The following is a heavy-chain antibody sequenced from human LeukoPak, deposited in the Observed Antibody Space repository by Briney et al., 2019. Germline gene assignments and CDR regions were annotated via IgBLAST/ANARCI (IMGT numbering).Heavy chain of an antibody. V-gene: IGHV3-48*04. D-gene: IGHD2-2*01. Sequence: GGSLRLSCAASGFTFSSYSMNWVRQAPGKGLEWGSYISSSRNNIYYADPVKGRFTLSSDNAKNSLYLQMNSLRAEDTAVYYCARDKVVPAAIGHYWGQGTLVTVSS. CDR2: ISSSRNNI. J-gene: IGHJ4*02. CDR3: ARDKVVPAAIGHY. CDR1: GFTFSSYS.